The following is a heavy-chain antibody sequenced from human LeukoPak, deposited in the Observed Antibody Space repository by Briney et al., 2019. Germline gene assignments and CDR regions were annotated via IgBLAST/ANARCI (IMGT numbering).Heavy chain of an antibody. V-gene: IGHV3-21*01. CDR2: ISSSSSYM. Sequence: GGSLRLSCVASGFTFSSYSMNWVRQAPGKGLEWASSISSSSSYMYHADSVKGRFTISRDNAKNSVYLQMNSLRAEDTAVYYCARTNEGYGDYYPFDYWGQGTLVTVSS. J-gene: IGHJ4*02. D-gene: IGHD4-17*01. CDR3: ARTNEGYGDYYPFDY. CDR1: GFTFSSYS.